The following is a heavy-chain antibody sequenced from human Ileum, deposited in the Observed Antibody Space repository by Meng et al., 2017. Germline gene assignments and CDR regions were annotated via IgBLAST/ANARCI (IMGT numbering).Heavy chain of an antibody. D-gene: IGHD1-26*01. V-gene: IGHV4-4*02. Sequence: VQLQEPGPGRLKPSGTLSLTCAVSGGSISTSDWWSWVRQPPGKGLEWIGEIHHSGSTNYNPSLKSRVTISVDKSKNQFSLKLNSVTAADTAVYYCAREWSGSYRHFDYWGQGTLVTVSS. CDR3: AREWSGSYRHFDY. J-gene: IGHJ4*02. CDR1: GGSISTSDW. CDR2: IHHSGST.